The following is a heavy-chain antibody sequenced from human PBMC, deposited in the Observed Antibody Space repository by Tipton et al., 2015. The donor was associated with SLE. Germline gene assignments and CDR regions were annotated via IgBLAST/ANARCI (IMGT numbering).Heavy chain of an antibody. J-gene: IGHJ4*02. D-gene: IGHD6-13*01. V-gene: IGHV3-23*01. Sequence: SLRISCAASGFSFSTYAMTWVRQAPGKGLEWVSGISGSGGSIYYADSVKGRFTISRDNAKNSLYLQMNSLRAEDTAVYYCARDQPQQLVLWGQGTLVTVSS. CDR3: ARDQPQQLVL. CDR2: ISGSGGSI. CDR1: GFSFSTYA.